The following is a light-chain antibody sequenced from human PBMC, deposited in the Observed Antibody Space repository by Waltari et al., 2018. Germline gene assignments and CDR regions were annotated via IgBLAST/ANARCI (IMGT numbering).Light chain of an antibody. Sequence: DIQMTQSPSTLSASVGDRVPITCRASQSIRSWLAWYQQKPGKAPKRLIYKASTLESGVPSRFSGSGSGTEFTLTISRLQPDDFATYYCQQYDSFRTFGQGTKVEVK. V-gene: IGKV1-5*03. J-gene: IGKJ1*01. CDR2: KAS. CDR3: QQYDSFRT. CDR1: QSIRSW.